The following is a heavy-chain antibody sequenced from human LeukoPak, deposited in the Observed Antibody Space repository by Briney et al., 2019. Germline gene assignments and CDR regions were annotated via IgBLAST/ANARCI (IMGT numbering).Heavy chain of an antibody. J-gene: IGHJ4*02. Sequence: GGSLRLSCAASGFTFSSYWMHWVRQAPGKGLVWVSRINSDGSNTIYPDSVKGRFTISRDNAKNTLYLQMNSLRAEDTAVYYCARRDCSGGSCYLAYWGQGTLVTASS. CDR1: GFTFSSYW. D-gene: IGHD2-15*01. CDR3: ARRDCSGGSCYLAY. V-gene: IGHV3-74*01. CDR2: INSDGSNT.